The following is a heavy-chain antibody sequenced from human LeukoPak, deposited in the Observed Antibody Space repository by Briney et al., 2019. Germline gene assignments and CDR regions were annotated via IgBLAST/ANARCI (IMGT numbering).Heavy chain of an antibody. D-gene: IGHD3-9*01. J-gene: IGHJ4*02. CDR1: GYTFTDFY. Sequence: GASVKVSCKASGYTFTDFYVHWVRQAPGQGLEWMGRINPKNGGTNYKEKFQGRVTMTRDTSISTVYMELSGLRPDDTAVYYCARPRYVRSPTCVDFWGQGTLVTVSS. V-gene: IGHV1-2*06. CDR2: INPKNGGT. CDR3: ARPRYVRSPTCVDF.